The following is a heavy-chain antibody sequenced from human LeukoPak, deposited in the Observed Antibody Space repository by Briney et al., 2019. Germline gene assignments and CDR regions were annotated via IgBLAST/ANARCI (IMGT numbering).Heavy chain of an antibody. J-gene: IGHJ5*02. CDR3: ARDLGGLDP. V-gene: IGHV1-69*04. CDR2: VIPIFGIA. Sequence: EASVKVSCKASGGTFSNYAITWVRQAPGLGLEWMGRVIPIFGIANYAQKLQGRLTMTTDTSTSTAYMELRSLTSDDTAIYYCARDLGGLDPWGQGTLVTVSS. D-gene: IGHD3-16*01. CDR1: GGTFSNYA.